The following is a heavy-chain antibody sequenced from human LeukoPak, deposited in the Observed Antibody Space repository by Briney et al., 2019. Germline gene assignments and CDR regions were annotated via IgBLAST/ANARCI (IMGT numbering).Heavy chain of an antibody. J-gene: IGHJ6*02. Sequence: SVKVSCKASGFTFTSSAMQWVRQARGQRLEWIGWIVVGSDNTNYAQKFQERVTITRDMSTSTAYMELSSLRSEDTAVYYCAADSRARYSYGYSSVRIYYYYGMDVWGQGTTVTVSS. V-gene: IGHV1-58*02. D-gene: IGHD5-18*01. CDR3: AADSRARYSYGYSSVRIYYYYGMDV. CDR1: GFTFTSSA. CDR2: IVVGSDNT.